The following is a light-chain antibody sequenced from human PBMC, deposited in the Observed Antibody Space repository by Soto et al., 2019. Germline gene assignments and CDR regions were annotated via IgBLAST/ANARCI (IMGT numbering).Light chain of an antibody. V-gene: IGLV2-14*01. CDR2: EVS. J-gene: IGLJ1*01. Sequence: SVLTQPASVSGSPGQAITISCTGTSIDVGGYNYVSWYQQHPGKAPKLMIYEVSYRPSGVSNRFSGSKSGNTASLTISGLQAEDEADYSCSSYTSSSTYVFGTGTKVTVL. CDR1: SIDVGGYNY. CDR3: SSYTSSSTYV.